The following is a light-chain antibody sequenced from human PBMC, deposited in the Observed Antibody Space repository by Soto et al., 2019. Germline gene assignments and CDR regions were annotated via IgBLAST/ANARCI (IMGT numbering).Light chain of an antibody. V-gene: IGLV2-14*01. CDR1: SSDVGGYDY. Sequence: QSVLTQPASVSGSPGRSITISCTGTSSDVGGYDYVSWYQLHPGKAPKLMVFEVSNRPSGVSYRFSGSKSGNTASLTISGLQAEDEADYYCSSYTSIITVVFGGGTKVTVL. CDR3: SSYTSIITVV. J-gene: IGLJ2*01. CDR2: EVS.